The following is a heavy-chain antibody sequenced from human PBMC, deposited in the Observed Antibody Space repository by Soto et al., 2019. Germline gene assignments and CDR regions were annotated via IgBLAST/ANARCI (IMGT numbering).Heavy chain of an antibody. CDR2: TYYRSKWYN. CDR3: ARAFGMGNSWFDP. J-gene: IGHJ5*02. V-gene: IGHV6-1*01. CDR1: GDSVSSNSAA. D-gene: IGHD3-10*01. Sequence: KQSPTLSLTCAISGDSVSSNSAAWTWIRQSPSRGLEWLGRTYYRSKWYNDYAVSVKSRITINPDTSKNQFSLQLNSVTPEDTAVYYCARAFGMGNSWFDPWGQGTLVTVSS.